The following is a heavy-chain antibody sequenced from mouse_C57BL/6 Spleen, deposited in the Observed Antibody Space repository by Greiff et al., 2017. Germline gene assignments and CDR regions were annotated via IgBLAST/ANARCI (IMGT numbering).Heavy chain of an antibody. CDR1: GYTFTSYW. CDR3: ARETAQASWFAY. D-gene: IGHD3-2*02. Sequence: QVQLQQPGAELVKPGASVKMSCTASGYTFTSYWITWVKQRPGQGLEWIGDIYPGSGSTNYNEKFKSKATLTVDTSSSTAYLQLSSLTSEDAAVYFSARETAQASWFAYWGQGTMVTVSA. V-gene: IGHV1-55*01. J-gene: IGHJ3*01. CDR2: IYPGSGST.